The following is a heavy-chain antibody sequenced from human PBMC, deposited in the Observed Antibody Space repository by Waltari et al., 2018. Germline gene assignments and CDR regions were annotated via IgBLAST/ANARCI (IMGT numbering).Heavy chain of an antibody. CDR2: FDPEDGET. J-gene: IGHJ6*02. Sequence: QVQLVQSGAEVKKPGASVKVSCTVSGYTLTELSMHWVRQAPGTGLEWMGGFDPEDGETIYAQKFQGRVTMTEDTSTDTAYMELSSLRSEDTAVYYCAGDTVTTRFYYYYYGMDVWGQGTTVTVSS. CDR1: GYTLTELS. CDR3: AGDTVTTRFYYYYYGMDV. D-gene: IGHD4-4*01. V-gene: IGHV1-24*01.